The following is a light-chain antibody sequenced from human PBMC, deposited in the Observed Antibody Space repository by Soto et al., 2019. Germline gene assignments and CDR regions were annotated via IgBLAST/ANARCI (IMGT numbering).Light chain of an antibody. CDR2: DAS. Sequence: DIQLTQSPSTLSASVGDRVTVTCRASQRIDRYLAWDQQKPGKAPKLLVYDASTLEGGVPSSFSGSGSATEFILTISSLQPDDFATYYCQQYKDGAWTFGQGTRVEIK. J-gene: IGKJ1*01. CDR3: QQYKDGAWT. CDR1: QRIDRY. V-gene: IGKV1-5*01.